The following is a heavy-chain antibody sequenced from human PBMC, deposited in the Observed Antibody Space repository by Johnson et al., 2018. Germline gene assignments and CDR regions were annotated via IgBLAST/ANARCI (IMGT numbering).Heavy chain of an antibody. V-gene: IGHV3-9*01. CDR1: GFSFDDYA. CDR3: AKSVGTTTFGILDD. Sequence: VQLVQSGGASVQPGRSLRLSCAASGFSFDDYAMQWVRQAPGKGLEWVSGVSWNSVSIGYADSVKGRFTISRDNAKNSLYLQMNSLRTEDTALYYCAKSVGTTTFGILDDWGQGTLVTVSS. J-gene: IGHJ4*02. CDR2: VSWNSVSI. D-gene: IGHD1-26*01.